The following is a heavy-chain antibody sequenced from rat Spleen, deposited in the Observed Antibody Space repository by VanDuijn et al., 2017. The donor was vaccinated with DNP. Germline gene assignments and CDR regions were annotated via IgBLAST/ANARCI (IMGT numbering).Heavy chain of an antibody. D-gene: IGHD1-3*01. V-gene: IGHV5-7*01. CDR1: GFTFGDYD. Sequence: EVQLVESGGGLVQPGRSLKLSCAASGFTFGDYDMAWVRQAPKKGLEWVAAISPSGRRIYYLDSVKGRFTISRDDAKSTLYLQMDSLRSEETATYYCARHGRVTTVATYWYFDFWGPGTMVTVSS. CDR3: ARHGRVTTVATYWYFDF. CDR2: ISPSGRRI. J-gene: IGHJ1*01.